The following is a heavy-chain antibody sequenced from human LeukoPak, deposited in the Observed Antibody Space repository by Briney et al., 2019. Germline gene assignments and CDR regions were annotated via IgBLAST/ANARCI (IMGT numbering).Heavy chain of an antibody. CDR3: ARGGRVRGVIITAYYFDY. J-gene: IGHJ4*02. Sequence: SSVKVSCKASGGTFSSYAISWVRQAPGQGREWMGGIIPIFGTANYAQKFQGRVTITADESTSTAYMELSSLRSEDTAVYYCARGGRVRGVIITAYYFDYWGQGTLVTVSS. D-gene: IGHD3-10*01. V-gene: IGHV1-69*01. CDR1: GGTFSSYA. CDR2: IIPIFGTA.